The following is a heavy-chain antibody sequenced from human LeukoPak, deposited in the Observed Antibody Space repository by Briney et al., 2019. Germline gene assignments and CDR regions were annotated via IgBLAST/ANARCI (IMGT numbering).Heavy chain of an antibody. V-gene: IGHV4-59*02. Sequence: SETLSLTCTVSGGSVSGHYWSWIRQPPGKGLEWIGHIHYSGTTNYNAPLKSRVTMSVDTSKNHFSLNLSSVTAADTAVYYCARDIRVVGATLYFDFWGQGTLVTVSS. CDR1: GGSVSGHY. J-gene: IGHJ4*02. CDR3: ARDIRVVGATLYFDF. CDR2: IHYSGTT. D-gene: IGHD1-26*01.